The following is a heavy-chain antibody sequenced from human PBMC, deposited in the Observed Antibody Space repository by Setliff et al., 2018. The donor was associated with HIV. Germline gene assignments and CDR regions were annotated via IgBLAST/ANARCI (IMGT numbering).Heavy chain of an antibody. V-gene: IGHV1-46*01. J-gene: IGHJ4*02. D-gene: IGHD3-16*02. Sequence: ASVKVSCKASGYTFTSYYMQWVRQAPGQGPEWMGIINPRSGTTTYAQKFQGRVTITRDTSASTGYMEVNSLRPEDTAVYYCARDRIPKRGYTYREPDFDSWGQGTLVTVSS. CDR3: ARDRIPKRGYTYREPDFDS. CDR1: GYTFTSYY. CDR2: INPRSGTT.